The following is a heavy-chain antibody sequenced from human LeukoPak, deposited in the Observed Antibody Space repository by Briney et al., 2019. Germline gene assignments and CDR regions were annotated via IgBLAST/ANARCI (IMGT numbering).Heavy chain of an antibody. CDR3: ARYRPRDAFDI. CDR2: IYYSGST. V-gene: IGHV4-59*11. J-gene: IGHJ3*02. D-gene: IGHD3-16*02. Sequence: SETLSLTCTVSGGSISSHYWSWIQQPPGKGLEWIGYIYYSGSTNYNPSLKSRVTISVDTSKNQFSLKLSSVTAADTAVYYCARYRPRDAFDIWGQGTMVTVSS. CDR1: GGSISSHY.